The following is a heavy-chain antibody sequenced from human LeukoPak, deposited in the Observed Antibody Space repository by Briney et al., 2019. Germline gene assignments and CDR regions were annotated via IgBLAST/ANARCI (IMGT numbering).Heavy chain of an antibody. D-gene: IGHD3-22*01. V-gene: IGHV4-34*01. CDR3: ARGGVYYDSSGYSRADY. J-gene: IGHJ4*02. Sequence: PSETLSLTCAVYGGSFSGYYWSWIRQPPGKGLEWIGEINHSGSTNYNPSLKSRVTISVGTSKNQFSLKLSSVTAADTAVYYCARGGVYYDSSGYSRADYWGQGTLVTVSS. CDR2: INHSGST. CDR1: GGSFSGYY.